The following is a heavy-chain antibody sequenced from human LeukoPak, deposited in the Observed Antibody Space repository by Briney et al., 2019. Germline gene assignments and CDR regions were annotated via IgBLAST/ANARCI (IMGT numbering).Heavy chain of an antibody. V-gene: IGHV4-38-2*02. Sequence: SETLSLTCTVSGYSISSGYYWGWIRQSPETGLEWIGSFYQSGSTYYNPSLKSRVTISVDTSKNQFSLKLSSVTAADTAVYYCARVRISSIAASEGWFDPWGQGTLVTVSS. CDR2: FYQSGST. CDR3: ARVRISSIAASEGWFDP. CDR1: GYSISSGYY. J-gene: IGHJ5*02. D-gene: IGHD6-6*01.